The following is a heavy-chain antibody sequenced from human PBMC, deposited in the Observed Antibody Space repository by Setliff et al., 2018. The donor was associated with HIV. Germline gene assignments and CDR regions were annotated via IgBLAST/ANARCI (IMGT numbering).Heavy chain of an antibody. D-gene: IGHD6-19*01. J-gene: IGHJ5*02. CDR2: IYSGDSGGSI. CDR1: GFSVSSPY. Sequence: PGGSLRLSCAASGFSVSSPYMSWVRQAPGKGLEWVSVIYSGDSGGSIYFADSVKGRFTVSRDNAKNSLHLQMNSLRAEDTAVYYCARDWLGAGLDPWGQGTLVTVSS. CDR3: ARDWLGAGLDP. V-gene: IGHV3-53*01.